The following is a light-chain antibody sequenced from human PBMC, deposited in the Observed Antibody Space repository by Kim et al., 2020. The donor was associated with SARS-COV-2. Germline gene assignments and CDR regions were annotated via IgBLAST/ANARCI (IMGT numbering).Light chain of an antibody. CDR1: SGHSRNT. V-gene: IGLV4-69*01. Sequence: QLVLTQSPSASASLGASVKLTCTLSSGHSRNTIAWHQQQPERGPRYLMKLNSDGSHGKGDGIPDRFSGSSSWAERYHTNSSLKSEDEADSYCQTWDTGIHVFGGGTQLTVL. CDR3: QTWDTGIHV. J-gene: IGLJ3*02. CDR2: LNSDGSH.